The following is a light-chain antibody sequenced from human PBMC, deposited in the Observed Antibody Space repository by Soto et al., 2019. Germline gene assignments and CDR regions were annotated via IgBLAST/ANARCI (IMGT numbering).Light chain of an antibody. J-gene: IGKJ1*01. V-gene: IGKV3-20*01. CDR3: QQYGISPT. CDR1: HSVTSNY. CDR2: DVS. Sequence: EIVLTQSPGTLSLSPGERATLSCRSSHSVTSNYLAWYQQKPGQAPRLLIYDVSSRATGIPDRFSGSGSGTDFTLTISRLEPVDFAVYYCQQYGISPTFGQGTKV.